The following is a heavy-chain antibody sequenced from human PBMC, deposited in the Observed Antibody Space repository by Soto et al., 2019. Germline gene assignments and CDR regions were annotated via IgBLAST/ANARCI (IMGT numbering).Heavy chain of an antibody. Sequence: SETLSLTCAVSGGSFSGYYWSWVRQAPGKGLEWIGDINHTGGSNYNPSLKSRVMISVDTAKTQFSLNVTSVTAADTAVYYCAREVGYYSATRRNLYFDYWGPGTLVTVSS. V-gene: IGHV4-34*01. CDR1: GGSFSGYY. J-gene: IGHJ4*02. CDR2: INHTGGS. CDR3: AREVGYYSATRRNLYFDY. D-gene: IGHD2-2*01.